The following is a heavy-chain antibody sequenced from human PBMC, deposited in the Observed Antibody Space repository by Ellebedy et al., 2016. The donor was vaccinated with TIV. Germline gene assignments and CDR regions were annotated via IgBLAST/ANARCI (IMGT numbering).Heavy chain of an antibody. V-gene: IGHV3-48*04. D-gene: IGHD4-17*01. CDR2: FRYTGDGI. J-gene: IGHJ4*02. CDR3: ARADYGDFDNY. CDR1: GFTFSSYN. Sequence: GESLKISXAASGFTFSSYNMNWVRQAPGKGLEWISYFRYTGDGIHYADSVKGRFTISRDNAKNSLFLQMNSLRVEDTAVYYCARADYGDFDNYWGQGTLVTVS.